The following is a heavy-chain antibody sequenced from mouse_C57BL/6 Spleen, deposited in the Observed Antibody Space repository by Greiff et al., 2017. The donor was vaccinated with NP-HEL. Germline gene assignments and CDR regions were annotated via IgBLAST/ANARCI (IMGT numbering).Heavy chain of an antibody. CDR2: IYPGNSDT. CDR1: GYTFTSYW. V-gene: IGHV1-5*01. Sequence: VQLQQSGTVLARPGASVKMSCKTSGYTFTSYWMHWVKQRPGQGLEWIGAIYPGNSDTSYNQKFKGKAKLTAVTSASTAYMELSSLTNEDSAVYYCTRSDDGSPYDAMDYWGQGTSVTVSS. D-gene: IGHD2-3*01. J-gene: IGHJ4*01. CDR3: TRSDDGSPYDAMDY.